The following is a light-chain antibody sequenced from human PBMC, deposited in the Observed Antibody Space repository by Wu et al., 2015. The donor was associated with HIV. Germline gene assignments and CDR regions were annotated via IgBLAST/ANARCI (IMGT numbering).Light chain of an antibody. J-gene: IGKJ2*01. V-gene: IGKV1-13*02. Sequence: AIQLTQSPSSLFASVGDTVTITCRASQGITNALAWYQQKPGKSPKLLIYAASTLKSGVPSRFSGSESGTDFTLTINSLQPEDFATYYCHQFNSLPHTFGQGTKLEIK. CDR3: HQFNSLPHT. CDR1: QGITNA. CDR2: AAS.